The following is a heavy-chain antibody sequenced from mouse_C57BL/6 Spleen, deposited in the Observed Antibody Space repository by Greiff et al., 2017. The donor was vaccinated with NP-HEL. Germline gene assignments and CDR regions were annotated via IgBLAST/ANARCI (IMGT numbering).Heavy chain of an antibody. CDR1: GFTFSDYG. J-gene: IGHJ1*03. V-gene: IGHV5-17*01. CDR2: ISSGSSTI. D-gene: IGHD1-1*01. CDR3: AREGNYGSSYRYFDV. Sequence: EVQGVESGGGLVKPGGSLKLSCAASGFTFSDYGMHWVRQAPEKGLEWVAYISSGSSTIYYADTVKGRFTISRDNAKNTLFLQMTRLRSEDTAVYYCAREGNYGSSYRYFDVWGTGTTVTVSS.